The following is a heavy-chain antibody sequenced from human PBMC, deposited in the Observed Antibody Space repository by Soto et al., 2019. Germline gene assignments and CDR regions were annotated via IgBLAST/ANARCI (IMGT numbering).Heavy chain of an antibody. D-gene: IGHD6-19*01. CDR1: GFTFSSYG. CDR2: IWYDGSNK. V-gene: IGHV3-33*01. J-gene: IGHJ4*02. CDR3: ASIAGYSSSFDY. Sequence: QVQLVESGGGVVQPGRSLRLSCAASGFTFSSYGMHWVRQAPGKGLEWVAVIWYDGSNKYYADPVKGRFTISRDNSKNTLYLQMNSLRAEDTAVYYCASIAGYSSSFDYWGQGTLVTVSS.